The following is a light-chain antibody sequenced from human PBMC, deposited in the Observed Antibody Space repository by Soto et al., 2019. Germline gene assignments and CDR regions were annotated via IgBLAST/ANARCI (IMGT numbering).Light chain of an antibody. CDR2: DVN. J-gene: IGLJ1*01. CDR1: ASDIGGYTF. CDR3: SAHGGTNPYV. Sequence: QSVLTQPPSASGSPGQSVAISCTGTASDIGGYTFVSWYQQHPGKAPKLLIYDVNKRPSGVPDRFSGSKSGNTASLTVFGLQAEDEADYYCSAHGGTNPYVFGTGTKLTVL. V-gene: IGLV2-8*01.